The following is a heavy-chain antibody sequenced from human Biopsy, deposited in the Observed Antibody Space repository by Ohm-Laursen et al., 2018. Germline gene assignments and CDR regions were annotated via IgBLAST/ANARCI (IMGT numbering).Heavy chain of an antibody. CDR1: GFKFDDYA. CDR2: MSRNNGFI. Sequence: SLRLSCAAAGFKFDDYAMHWVRQTPGKGLEWVSGMSRNNGFIGYADSVRGRFTISRDNGQNSLYLQMNNLITKDTAVYYCAKDISPSTFPENTLDIWGQGTMVTVSS. D-gene: IGHD2/OR15-2a*01. J-gene: IGHJ3*02. CDR3: AKDISPSTFPENTLDI. V-gene: IGHV3-9*01.